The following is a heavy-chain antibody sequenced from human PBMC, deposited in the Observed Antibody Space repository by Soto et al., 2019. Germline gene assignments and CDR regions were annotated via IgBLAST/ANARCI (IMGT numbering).Heavy chain of an antibody. V-gene: IGHV1-3*01. CDR1: GYTFTSYA. J-gene: IGHJ4*02. D-gene: IGHD5-12*01. Sequence: ASVKVSCKASGYTFTSYAMHWVRQAPGQRLEWMGWINAGNGNTKYSQKFQGRVTITRDTSASTAYMELSSLRSEDTAVYYCARDHLVNIVATTGGLYDYWGQGTLVTVSS. CDR2: INAGNGNT. CDR3: ARDHLVNIVATTGGLYDY.